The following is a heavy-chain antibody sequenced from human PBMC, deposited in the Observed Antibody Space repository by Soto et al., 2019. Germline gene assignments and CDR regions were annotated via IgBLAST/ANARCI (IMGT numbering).Heavy chain of an antibody. D-gene: IGHD3-3*01. Sequence: SETLSLTCTVSGGSISSYYWSWIRQPPGKGLEWIGYIYYSGSTNYNPSLKSRVTISVDTSKNQFSLKLSSVTAADTAVYYCARWYKYYDFWSGYYKYDNWFDPWGQGTLVTVSS. V-gene: IGHV4-59*01. CDR3: ARWYKYYDFWSGYYKYDNWFDP. J-gene: IGHJ5*02. CDR1: GGSISSYY. CDR2: IYYSGST.